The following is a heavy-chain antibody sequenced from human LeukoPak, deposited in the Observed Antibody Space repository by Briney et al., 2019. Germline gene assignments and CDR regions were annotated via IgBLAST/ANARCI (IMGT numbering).Heavy chain of an antibody. V-gene: IGHV4-59*01. CDR1: GGSISSYY. CDR3: ARGEVAYDY. CDR2: IYYSGST. J-gene: IGHJ4*02. Sequence: SETPSLTCTVSGGSISSYYWSWIRQPSGKGLEWIGYIYYSGSTNYNPSLKSRVTISVDTSKNQFSLKLSSVTAADTAVYYCARGEVAYDYWGQGTLVTVSS. D-gene: IGHD5-12*01.